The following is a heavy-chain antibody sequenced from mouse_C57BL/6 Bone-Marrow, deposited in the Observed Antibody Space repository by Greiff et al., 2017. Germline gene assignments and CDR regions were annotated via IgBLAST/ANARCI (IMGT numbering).Heavy chain of an antibody. J-gene: IGHJ2*01. CDR2: IDPENGDT. CDR1: GFNIKDDY. Sequence: EVQLQQSGAELVRPGASVKLSCTASGFNIKDDYMHWVKQRPEQGLEWIGWIDPENGDTEYASKFQGKATITADTSSNTAYLQLSSLTSEDTAVYYCTTWGTTGVAPYYFDYWGQGTTLTVSS. CDR3: TTWGTTGVAPYYFDY. D-gene: IGHD1-1*01. V-gene: IGHV14-4*01.